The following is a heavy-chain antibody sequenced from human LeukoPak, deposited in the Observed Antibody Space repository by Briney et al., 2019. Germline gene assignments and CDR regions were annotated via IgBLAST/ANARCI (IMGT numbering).Heavy chain of an antibody. CDR3: AKGKAGHYHSVTDEYYYYMDV. Sequence: SETLSLTCVVDGGYFSGFYWTWVRQAPGKGLEWIGEICQWGSTKYNPSLKSRATIEVDTSKKQISLNLSSVTAADTGVYYCAKGKAGHYHSVTDEYYYYMDVWGKGTTVRVSS. CDR1: GGYFSGFY. CDR2: ICQWGST. V-gene: IGHV4-34*01. J-gene: IGHJ6*03. D-gene: IGHD3-9*01.